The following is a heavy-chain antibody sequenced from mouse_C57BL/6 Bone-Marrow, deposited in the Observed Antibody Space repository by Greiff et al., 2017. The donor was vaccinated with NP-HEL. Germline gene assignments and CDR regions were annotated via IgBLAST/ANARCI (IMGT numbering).Heavy chain of an antibody. V-gene: IGHV1-50*01. D-gene: IGHD1-3*01. J-gene: IGHJ4*01. CDR1: GYTFTSYW. Sequence: QVQLQQPGAELVKPGASVKLSCKASGYTFTSYWMQWVKQRPGQGLEWIGEIDPSDSYTNYNQKFKGKATLTVDTSSSTAYMQLSSLTSEDSAVYYCTNPYYAMDYWGQGTSVTVSS. CDR2: IDPSDSYT. CDR3: TNPYYAMDY.